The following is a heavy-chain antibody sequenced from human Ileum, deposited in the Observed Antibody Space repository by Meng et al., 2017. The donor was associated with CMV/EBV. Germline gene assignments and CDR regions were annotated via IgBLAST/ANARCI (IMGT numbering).Heavy chain of an antibody. CDR3: TTTFEY. Sequence: EGHVGESGGGLVQPGGSLRLSCEASGFIFSNYWMHWVRQTPGKGLVWVARIDTDGSGTSYADSVKGRFTISRDNAKNMVYLQMNSLRVEDTAVYYCTTTFEYWAQGTLVTVSS. CDR1: GFIFSNYW. V-gene: IGHV3-74*01. D-gene: IGHD1-26*01. CDR2: IDTDGSGT. J-gene: IGHJ4*02.